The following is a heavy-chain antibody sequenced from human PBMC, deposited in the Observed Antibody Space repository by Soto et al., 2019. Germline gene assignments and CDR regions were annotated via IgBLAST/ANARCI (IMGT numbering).Heavy chain of an antibody. D-gene: IGHD6-13*01. CDR2: ISADNGNT. Sequence: ASVKVSCKASGYTFTSSGIHWVRQAPGQGLEWMGWISADNGNTNYAQKLQGRVTMTTDTSTSTAYMELRSLRSDDTAVYYCARDEGIAAAGPFDYWGQGTLVTVSS. V-gene: IGHV1-18*04. CDR1: GYTFTSSG. J-gene: IGHJ4*02. CDR3: ARDEGIAAAGPFDY.